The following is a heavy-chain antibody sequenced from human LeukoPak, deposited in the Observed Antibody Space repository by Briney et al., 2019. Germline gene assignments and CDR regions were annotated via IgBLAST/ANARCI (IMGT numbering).Heavy chain of an antibody. J-gene: IGHJ4*02. D-gene: IGHD2-2*01. Sequence: PGGSLRLSCAASGFTFSTYWMSWVRQAPGKGLEWVSYISSSSSTIYYADSVKGRFTISRDNAKNSLYLQMNSLRAEDTAVYYCAREEGIVVVPAAPDYWGQGTLVTVSS. CDR3: AREEGIVVVPAAPDY. CDR1: GFTFSTYW. V-gene: IGHV3-48*01. CDR2: ISSSSSTI.